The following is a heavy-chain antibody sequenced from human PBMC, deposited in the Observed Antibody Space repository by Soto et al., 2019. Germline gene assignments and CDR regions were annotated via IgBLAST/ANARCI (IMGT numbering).Heavy chain of an antibody. CDR2: ISTYNGNT. V-gene: IGHV1-18*01. CDR3: AREMVRGVESDY. Sequence: QVQLVQSGAEVKKPGASVKVSCKASGYTFTSYGISWVRQAPGQGLEWMGWISTYNGNTKYAQKLQVRVTMTTDTSTSTACMEVRSVRFDETAVFYCAREMVRGVESDYWGQGTLVTVSS. D-gene: IGHD3-10*01. J-gene: IGHJ4*02. CDR1: GYTFTSYG.